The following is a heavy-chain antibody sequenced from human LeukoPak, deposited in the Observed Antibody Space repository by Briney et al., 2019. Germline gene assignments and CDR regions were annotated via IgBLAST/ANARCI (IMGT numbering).Heavy chain of an antibody. V-gene: IGHV3-48*03. Sequence: PGGSLRLSCAASGFTFSDCEMNWVRQAPGKGLEWVSYISSSGSAIYYAGSVRGRFTISRDNAKNSLYLQMNSLRVEDTAVYYCARDRPLPDDSRTFDYWGQGTLVTVSS. CDR1: GFTFSDCE. J-gene: IGHJ4*02. D-gene: IGHD3-22*01. CDR2: ISSSGSAI. CDR3: ARDRPLPDDSRTFDY.